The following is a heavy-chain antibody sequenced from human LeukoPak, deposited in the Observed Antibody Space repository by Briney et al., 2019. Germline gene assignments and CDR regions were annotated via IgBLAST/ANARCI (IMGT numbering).Heavy chain of an antibody. D-gene: IGHD3-10*01. V-gene: IGHV1-69*13. Sequence: SVKVSCTASGGTFSSYAISWVRQAPGQGLECMGGIIPIFGTANYAQKFQGRVTITADESTSTAYMELSSLRSEDTAVYYCARDSMVRGVIDYYYYGMDVWGQGTTVTVSS. J-gene: IGHJ6*02. CDR1: GGTFSSYA. CDR2: IIPIFGTA. CDR3: ARDSMVRGVIDYYYYGMDV.